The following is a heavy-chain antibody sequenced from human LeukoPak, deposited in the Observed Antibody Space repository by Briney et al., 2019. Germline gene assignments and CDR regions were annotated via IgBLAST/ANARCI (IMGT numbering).Heavy chain of an antibody. CDR1: GGSISNYY. V-gene: IGHV4-4*07. J-gene: IGHJ6*03. CDR3: ARDLITMVRGVRAHYYYYYMDV. D-gene: IGHD3-10*01. Sequence: SETLSLTCTVSGGSISNYYWTWIRQPAGKGLEWIGRLYTSGSTNYNPSLKSRVTMSVDTSKNQFSLKLSSVTAADTAVYYCARDLITMVRGVRAHYYYYYMDVWGKGTTVTISS. CDR2: LYTSGST.